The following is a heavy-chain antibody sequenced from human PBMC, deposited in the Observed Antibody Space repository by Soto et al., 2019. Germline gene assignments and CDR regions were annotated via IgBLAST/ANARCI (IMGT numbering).Heavy chain of an antibody. CDR3: ARALRYFDWLSPAFDI. Sequence: GESLKISCKGSGYSFTSYWIGWVRQMPGKGLEWMGIIYPGDSDTRYSPSFQGQVTISADKSISTAYLQWSSLKASDTAMYYCARALRYFDWLSPAFDIWGQGTMVTVSS. V-gene: IGHV5-51*01. J-gene: IGHJ3*02. D-gene: IGHD3-9*01. CDR1: GYSFTSYW. CDR2: IYPGDSDT.